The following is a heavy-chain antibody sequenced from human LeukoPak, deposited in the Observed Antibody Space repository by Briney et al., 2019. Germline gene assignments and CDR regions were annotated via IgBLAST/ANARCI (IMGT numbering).Heavy chain of an antibody. Sequence: GGSLRLSCAASGFTFSSYVMHWVRQAPGKGLEWVAIISYDGSNEYYADSVKGRFTISRDNAKNSLYLQMNSLRAEDTAVYYCARAFSGPAANFWGQGTLVTVSS. V-gene: IGHV3-30*04. J-gene: IGHJ4*02. D-gene: IGHD2-2*01. CDR1: GFTFSSYV. CDR3: ARAFSGPAANF. CDR2: ISYDGSNE.